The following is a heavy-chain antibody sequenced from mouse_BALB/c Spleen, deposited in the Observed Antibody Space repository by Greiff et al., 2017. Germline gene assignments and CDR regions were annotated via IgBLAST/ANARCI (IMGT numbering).Heavy chain of an antibody. J-gene: IGHJ4*01. CDR3: VRSGGTPYYAMDY. D-gene: IGHD2-14*01. CDR2: INPSTGYT. CDR1: GYTFTSYW. Sequence: VQLQQSGAELAKPGASVKMSCKASGYTFTSYWMHWVKQRPGQGLEWIGYINPSTGYTEYNQKFKDKATLTADKSSSTAYMQLSSLTSEDSAVYYCVRSGGTPYYAMDYWGQGTSVTVSS. V-gene: IGHV1-7*01.